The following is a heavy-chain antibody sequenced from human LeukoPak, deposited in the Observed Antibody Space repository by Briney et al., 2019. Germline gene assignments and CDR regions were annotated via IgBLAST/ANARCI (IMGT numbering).Heavy chain of an antibody. CDR3: ARDGGIYVWWFDP. D-gene: IGHD3-3*02. CDR2: IYYSGST. Sequence: SETLSLTCTVSGGSISSYYWSWIRRPPGKGLEWIGYIYYSGSTNYNPSLKSRVTISVDTSKNQFSLKLSSVTAADTAVYYCARDGGIYVWWFDPWGQGTLVTVSS. V-gene: IGHV4-59*01. CDR1: GGSISSYY. J-gene: IGHJ5*02.